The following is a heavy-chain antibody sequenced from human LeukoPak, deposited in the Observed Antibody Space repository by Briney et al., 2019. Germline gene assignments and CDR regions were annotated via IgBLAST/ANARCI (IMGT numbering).Heavy chain of an antibody. D-gene: IGHD3-10*01. Sequence: GVSLRLSCAASGFTFSSYSMHWVRQAPGKGLEWVAVISYDGKKRFYADSVKGRFTISRDNSKNTVDLQMNSLRPEDMAVYYCARDWGYDSGTYCVCWGQGTLVTVSS. CDR3: ARDWGYDSGTYCVC. CDR1: GFTFSSYS. V-gene: IGHV3-30*04. J-gene: IGHJ4*02. CDR2: ISYDGKKR.